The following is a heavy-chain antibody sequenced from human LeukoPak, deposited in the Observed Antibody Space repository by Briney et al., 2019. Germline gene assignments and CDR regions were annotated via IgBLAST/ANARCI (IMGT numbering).Heavy chain of an antibody. J-gene: IGHJ4*02. V-gene: IGHV3-33*08. Sequence: GGSLRLSCAASGFTFTNYGMPWVRQAPGKGLEGVAVIWYDGNNRYYADSVKGRFTISRDNSKNTLYLQMNTLRAEDTAVYYCAREGWGPLTLFDYWGQGTLVTVSS. D-gene: IGHD7-27*01. CDR2: IWYDGNNR. CDR3: AREGWGPLTLFDY. CDR1: GFTFTNYG.